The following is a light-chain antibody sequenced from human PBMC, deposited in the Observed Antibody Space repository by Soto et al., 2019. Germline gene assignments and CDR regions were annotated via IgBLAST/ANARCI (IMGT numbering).Light chain of an antibody. CDR1: QSLLHSNGYNY. J-gene: IGKJ4*01. CDR2: LGS. Sequence: DIVLTQFSLSLPVTPGEPASISCRSSQSLLHSNGYNYLDWYLQKPGQSPQLLIYLGSHRASGVPDRFSGSGSGTDFTLTIRRVEAEDVGIFYCMQALQTPVTFGGGTKVDIK. V-gene: IGKV2-28*01. CDR3: MQALQTPVT.